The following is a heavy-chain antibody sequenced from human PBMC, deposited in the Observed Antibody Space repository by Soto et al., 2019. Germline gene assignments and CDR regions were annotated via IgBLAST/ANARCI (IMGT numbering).Heavy chain of an antibody. D-gene: IGHD5-18*01. Sequence: QVQLQQWGAGLLKPSETLSLTCAVYGGSFSGYYWSWIRQPPGKGLEWIGEINHSGSTNYNPSLKSRVTISVDTSKNQFSLKLSSLTAADTAVYYCARGLDTAMRAFDYWGQGTLVTVSS. J-gene: IGHJ4*02. V-gene: IGHV4-34*01. CDR1: GGSFSGYY. CDR2: INHSGST. CDR3: ARGLDTAMRAFDY.